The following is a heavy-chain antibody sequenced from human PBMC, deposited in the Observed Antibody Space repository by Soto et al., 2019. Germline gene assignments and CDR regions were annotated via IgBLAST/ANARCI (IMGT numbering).Heavy chain of an antibody. CDR1: GFAFSRLW. CDR3: VGNGGWAFDI. Sequence: EVQLVESGGGLVQPGGSLRLSCTASGFAFSRLWMSWVRQDPGKGLEWVANIKGDGSENYHAASVKGRFTISRDNAKNSLYRKMNSRRAEDTAVYYGVGNGGWAFDIWGQGTMVTVSS. D-gene: IGHD2-15*01. J-gene: IGHJ3*02. V-gene: IGHV3-7*01. CDR2: IKGDGSEN.